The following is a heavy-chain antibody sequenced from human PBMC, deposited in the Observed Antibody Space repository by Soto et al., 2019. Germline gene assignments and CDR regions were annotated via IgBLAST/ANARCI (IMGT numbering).Heavy chain of an antibody. Sequence: QVQLVQSGAEVKKPGASVKVSCKTSGYDFFKYNMHWVRQAPGQGLEWMGVINPNGGYTRHAQKFQGRVIMTRDTSSKIVYMELSGLTSADTAMYYCARADSDVVILPDVCPLFDLWGQGALVTVSS. J-gene: IGHJ4*02. CDR2: INPNGGYT. D-gene: IGHD2-21*02. CDR1: GYDFFKYN. CDR3: ARADSDVVILPDVCPLFDL. V-gene: IGHV1-46*01.